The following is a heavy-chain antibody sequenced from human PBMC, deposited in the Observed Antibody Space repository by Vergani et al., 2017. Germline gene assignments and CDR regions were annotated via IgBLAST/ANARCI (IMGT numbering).Heavy chain of an antibody. J-gene: IGHJ2*01. CDR1: GYSFTSYW. V-gene: IGHV5-51*03. CDR2: IYPGDSDT. Sequence: EVPLVLSGAEVKTPGESLKISCKGSGYSFTSYWIGWVRQLPGKGLEWMGIIYPGDSDTRYSPSFQGQVTIPADKSISTAYLQWSSLKASDTAMYYCARPYIDYGDFWYFDLWGRGTLVTVSS. D-gene: IGHD4-17*01. CDR3: ARPYIDYGDFWYFDL.